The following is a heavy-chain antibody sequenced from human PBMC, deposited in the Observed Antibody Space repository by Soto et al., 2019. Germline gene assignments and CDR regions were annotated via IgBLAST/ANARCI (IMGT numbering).Heavy chain of an antibody. CDR3: ARNMAPREYYYYYYMDV. CDR2: IWYDGSNK. J-gene: IGHJ6*03. Sequence: GGSLRLSCAASGFTFSSYGMHWVRQAPGKGLEWVAVIWYDGSNKYYADSVKGRFTISRDNSKNTLYLQMNSLRAEDTAVYYCARNMAPREYYYYYYMDVWGKGTTVTVSS. V-gene: IGHV3-33*01. CDR1: GFTFSSYG. D-gene: IGHD3-10*01.